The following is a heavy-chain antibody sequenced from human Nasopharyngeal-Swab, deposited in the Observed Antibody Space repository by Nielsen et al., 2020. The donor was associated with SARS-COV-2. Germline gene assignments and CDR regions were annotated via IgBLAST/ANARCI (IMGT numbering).Heavy chain of an antibody. V-gene: IGHV3-13*05. CDR1: GFTFSSYD. D-gene: IGHD2-15*01. CDR2: IGTAGDP. Sequence: GESLKISCAASGFTFSSYDMHWVRQATGKGLEWVSAIGTAGDPYYPGSVKGRFTISRENAKNSLYLQMNSLRAGDTAVYYCARGEATRNSWYFDLWGRGTLVTVSS. CDR3: ARGEATRNSWYFDL. J-gene: IGHJ2*01.